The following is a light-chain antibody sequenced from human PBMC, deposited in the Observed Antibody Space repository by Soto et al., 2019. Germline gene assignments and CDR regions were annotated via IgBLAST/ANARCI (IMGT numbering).Light chain of an antibody. CDR1: SSDIGNNY. Sequence: QSVLTQPPSVSAAPGQRVTISCSGSSSDIGNNYVSWYQHLPGTAPKLLIYDNDERPSGIPDRFSGSKSGTSATLGITGLQTGDEADYYCGTWDSGLSIGVFGTGTRSPS. CDR2: DND. V-gene: IGLV1-51*01. J-gene: IGLJ1*01. CDR3: GTWDSGLSIGV.